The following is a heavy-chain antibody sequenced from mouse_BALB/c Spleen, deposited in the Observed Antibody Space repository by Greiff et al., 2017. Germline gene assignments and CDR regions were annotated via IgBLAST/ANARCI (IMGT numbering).Heavy chain of an antibody. CDR3: AREGTWYGMDY. CDR1: GYSITSVYS. V-gene: IGHV3-6*02. J-gene: IGHJ4*01. CDR2: ISYDGSN. Sequence: VQLKESGPGLVKPSQSLSLTCSVTGYSITSVYSWNWIRQFPGNTLEWMGYISYDGSNNYNPSLKNRISITRDTSKNQFFLKLNSVTNEDTATYYWAREGTWYGMDYWGQGTSVTVSS.